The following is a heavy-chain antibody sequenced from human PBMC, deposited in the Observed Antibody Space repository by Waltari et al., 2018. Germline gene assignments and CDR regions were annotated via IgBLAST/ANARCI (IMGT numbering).Heavy chain of an antibody. V-gene: IGHV1-69*01. CDR3: ARDKGWGGSFRQSFDY. CDR2: IIPIFGTA. J-gene: IGHJ4*02. D-gene: IGHD3-10*01. CDR1: GYTFTGYY. Sequence: QVQLVQSGAEVKKPGASVKVSCKASGYTFTGYYMHWVRQAPGQGLEWMGGIIPIFGTANYAQKFQGRVTSTADESTSTGYMELSSLRAEDTAVYDCARDKGWGGSFRQSFDYWGQGTLVTVSS.